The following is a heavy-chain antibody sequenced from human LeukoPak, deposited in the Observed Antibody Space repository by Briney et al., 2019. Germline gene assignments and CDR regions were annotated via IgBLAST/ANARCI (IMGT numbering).Heavy chain of an antibody. CDR2: IYHSGST. V-gene: IGHV4-30-2*01. CDR3: ARGVAAAGINFDY. Sequence: SQTLSLTCAVSGGSISSGGYSWSWLRQPPGKGLEWIGYIYHSGSTYYNPSLKSRVTISVDRSKNQFSLKLSSVTAADTAVYYCARGVAAAGINFDYWGQGTLVTVSS. J-gene: IGHJ4*02. CDR1: GGSISSGGYS. D-gene: IGHD6-13*01.